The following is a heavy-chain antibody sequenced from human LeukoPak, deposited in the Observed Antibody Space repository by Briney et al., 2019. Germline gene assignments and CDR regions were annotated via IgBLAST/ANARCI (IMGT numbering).Heavy chain of an antibody. V-gene: IGHV4-59*08. J-gene: IGHJ4*02. CDR2: IYYSGST. D-gene: IGHD1-1*01. CDR1: GGSISTYY. Sequence: PSETLPLTCTVSGGSISTYYWSWIRQPPGKGLEWIGYIYYSGSTNYNPSLKSRVTISVGTSKNQFSLKLSSLTAADTAVYYCARHGSLADRAFDYWGQGTLVTVSS. CDR3: ARHGSLADRAFDY.